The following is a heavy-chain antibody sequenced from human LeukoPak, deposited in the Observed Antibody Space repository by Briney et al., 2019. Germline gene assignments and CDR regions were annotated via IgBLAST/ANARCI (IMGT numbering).Heavy chain of an antibody. CDR2: IRSKTNNYAT. Sequence: GGSLRLSCAASGFTFSRHGMHWVRQASGKGLDCVGQIRSKTNNYATTYAASVKGRFTISRDESKNTAYLQMNSLKNEDTAVYYCTRWAENDAFDIWGQGTMVTVSS. J-gene: IGHJ3*02. CDR3: TRWAENDAFDI. CDR1: GFTFSRHG. V-gene: IGHV3-73*01.